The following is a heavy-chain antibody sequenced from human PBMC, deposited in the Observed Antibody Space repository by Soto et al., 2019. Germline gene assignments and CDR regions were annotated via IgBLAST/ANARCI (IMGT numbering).Heavy chain of an antibody. D-gene: IGHD2-2*01. J-gene: IGHJ4*02. CDR3: ARGLVVDCSSTSCYRHFDY. Sequence: VQLVESGGGLVKPGGSLRLSCAASGFTFSSYSMNWVRQAPGKGLEWVSSISSSSSYIYYADSVKGRFTISRDNAKNSLYLQMNSLRAEDTAVYYCARGLVVDCSSTSCYRHFDYWGQGTLVTVSS. V-gene: IGHV3-21*01. CDR1: GFTFSSYS. CDR2: ISSSSSYI.